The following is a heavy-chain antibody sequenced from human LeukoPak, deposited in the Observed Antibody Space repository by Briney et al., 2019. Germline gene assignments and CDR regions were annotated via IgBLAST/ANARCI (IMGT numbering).Heavy chain of an antibody. J-gene: IGHJ4*02. CDR2: IYYSGST. CDR3: AGGARPYYFDY. V-gene: IGHV4-31*03. Sequence: SQTLSLTCTLSGGSISSGGYYLSWIRQHPGKGLEWIGYIYYSGSTHYNPSLKSRVTISVDTSKNQFSLKLSSVTAADTAVYYCAGGARPYYFDYWGQGTLVTVSS. CDR1: GGSISSGGYY. D-gene: IGHD1-26*01.